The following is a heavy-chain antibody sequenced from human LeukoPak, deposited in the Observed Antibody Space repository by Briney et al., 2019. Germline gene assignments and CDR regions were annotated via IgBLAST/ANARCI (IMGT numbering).Heavy chain of an antibody. CDR3: AREGDNYPFDY. J-gene: IGHJ4*02. CDR1: GGSLSSYY. CDR2: IYYSGST. Sequence: SETLSLTCTVSGGSLSSYYWSWIRQPPGKGLEWIGYIYYSGSTNYNPSLKSRVTISVDTSKNQFSLKLSSVTAADTAVYYCAREGDNYPFDYWGQGTLVTVSS. V-gene: IGHV4-59*01. D-gene: IGHD5-24*01.